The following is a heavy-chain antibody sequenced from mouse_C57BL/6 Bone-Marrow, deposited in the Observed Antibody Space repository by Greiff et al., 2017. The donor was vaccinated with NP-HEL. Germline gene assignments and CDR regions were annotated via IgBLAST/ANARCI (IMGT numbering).Heavy chain of an antibody. V-gene: IGHV1-54*01. J-gene: IGHJ1*03. CDR2: INPGSGGT. Sequence: VKLQESGAELVRPGTSVKVSCKASGYAFTNYLIEWVKQRPGQGLEWIGVINPGSGGTNYNEKFKGKATLTADKSSSTAYMQLSSLTSEDSAVYFCAYGSSYPWYFDVWGTGTTVTVSS. D-gene: IGHD1-1*01. CDR1: GYAFTNYL. CDR3: AYGSSYPWYFDV.